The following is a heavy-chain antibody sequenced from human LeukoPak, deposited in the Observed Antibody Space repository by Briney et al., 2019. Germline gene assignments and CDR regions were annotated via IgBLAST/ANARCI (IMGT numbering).Heavy chain of an antibody. D-gene: IGHD6-13*01. CDR3: AREGQQLASFDY. CDR1: GYTFTSYY. J-gene: IGHJ4*02. V-gene: IGHV1-46*01. CDR2: INPSGGST. Sequence: GASVKVSCKASGYTFTSYYMHWVRQAPGQGLEWMGIINPSGGSTSYAQKFQGRVTMTRDMSTSTVYMELSSLRSEDTAVYYCAREGQQLASFDYWGQGTLVTVSS.